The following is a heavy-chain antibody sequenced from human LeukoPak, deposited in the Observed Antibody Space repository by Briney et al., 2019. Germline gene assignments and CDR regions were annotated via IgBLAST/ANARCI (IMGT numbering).Heavy chain of an antibody. CDR3: ARRVLGDYVHFDY. CDR1: GGSISSSSYY. V-gene: IGHV4-39*01. Sequence: SETLSLTCTVSGGSISSSSYYWGWIRQPPGKGLEWIGSIYYSGSTYYNPSLKSRVTISVDTSKNQISLKLSSVTAADTAVYYCARRVLGDYVHFDYWGQGTLVTVSS. D-gene: IGHD4-17*01. J-gene: IGHJ4*02. CDR2: IYYSGST.